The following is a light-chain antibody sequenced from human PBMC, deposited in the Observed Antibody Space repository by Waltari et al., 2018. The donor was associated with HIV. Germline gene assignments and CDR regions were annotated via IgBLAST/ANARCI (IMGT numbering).Light chain of an antibody. V-gene: IGLV2-23*01. Sequence: QSALTQPASVSGSPGQSITIPCTGTSSDVGSYNLVSWYQQHPGKAPKVMIYEGSKRPSGVSNRFSGSKSGNTASLTISGLQAEDGADYYCCSYTGSSTRRPYVFGTGTKVTVL. CDR3: CSYTGSSTRRPYV. CDR1: SSDVGSYNL. CDR2: EGS. J-gene: IGLJ1*01.